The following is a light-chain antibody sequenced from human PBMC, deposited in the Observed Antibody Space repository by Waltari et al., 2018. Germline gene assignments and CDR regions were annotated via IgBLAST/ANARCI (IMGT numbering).Light chain of an antibody. CDR2: GND. Sequence: QSVLTQAPSVFGAPGQRVTISCSGGSSNIGAGYGGHGSQQLPGTAPKLLIYGNDNRPSGVPDRFSASKSGTSASLAITGLQADDEAIYFCQSYDDSLRASVFGGGARLTVL. CDR1: SSNIGAGYG. V-gene: IGLV1-40*01. J-gene: IGLJ2*01. CDR3: QSYDDSLRASV.